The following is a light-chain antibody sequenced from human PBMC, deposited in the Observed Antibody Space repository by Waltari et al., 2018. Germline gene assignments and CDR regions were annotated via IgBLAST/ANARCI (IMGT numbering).Light chain of an antibody. J-gene: IGKJ1*01. CDR1: QSLVDSDGDTY. CDR2: KVS. CDR3: GQGTYWPPT. V-gene: IGKV2-30*01. Sequence: DVVLTQSPVSLPITPGQPASIYCSSSQSLVDSDGDTYLSWYQQKPGQPPRLLIYKVSNRDSGVPDRFSGSGAGTDFTLKITRVEAEDGGVYYCGQGTYWPPTFGEGTKVEIK.